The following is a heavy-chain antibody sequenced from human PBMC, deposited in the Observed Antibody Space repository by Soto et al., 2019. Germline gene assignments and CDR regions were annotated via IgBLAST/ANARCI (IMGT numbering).Heavy chain of an antibody. V-gene: IGHV3-13*04. CDR1: GFTFSSYD. J-gene: IGHJ5*02. D-gene: IGHD4-17*01. CDR2: IGTAGDT. Sequence: PGGSLRLSCAASGFTFSSYDMHWVRQATGKGLEWVSAIGTAGDTYYPGSVKGRFTISRDNSKNTLYLQMNSLSAEDTVVYYCTRADLTVTLSVFDPWGQGTLVTVSS. CDR3: TRADLTVTLSVFDP.